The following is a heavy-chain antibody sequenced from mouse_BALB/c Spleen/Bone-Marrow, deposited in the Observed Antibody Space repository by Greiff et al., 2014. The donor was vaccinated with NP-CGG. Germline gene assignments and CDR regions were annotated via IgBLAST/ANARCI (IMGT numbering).Heavy chain of an antibody. J-gene: IGHJ2*01. D-gene: IGHD1-1*01. Sequence: EVQLQESGAELVKPGASVKLSCTASGFNIKDTYMHWVKQRPEQGLEWIGRVDPANGNTKYDPKFQGKATITADTSSNTAYLQLSSLTSEGTAVYCCARYYYGSSYFDYWGQGTTLTVSS. V-gene: IGHV14-3*02. CDR1: GFNIKDTY. CDR3: ARYYYGSSYFDY. CDR2: VDPANGNT.